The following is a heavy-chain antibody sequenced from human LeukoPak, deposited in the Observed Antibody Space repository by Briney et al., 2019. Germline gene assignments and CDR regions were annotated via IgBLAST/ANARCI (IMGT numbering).Heavy chain of an antibody. D-gene: IGHD3-3*01. CDR2: MNPNSGNT. CDR1: GYTFTSYD. CDR3: ARHRYGVVDYYYYGMDV. V-gene: IGHV1-8*01. J-gene: IGHJ6*02. Sequence: ASVKVSCKASGYTFTSYDINWVRQATGQGLEWMGWMNPNSGNTGYAQKFQGRVTMTRNTSISTAYMELSSPRSEDTAVYYCARHRYGVVDYYYYGMDVWGQGTTVTVSS.